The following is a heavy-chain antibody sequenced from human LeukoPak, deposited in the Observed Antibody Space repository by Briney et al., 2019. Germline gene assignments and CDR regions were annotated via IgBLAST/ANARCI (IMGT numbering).Heavy chain of an antibody. J-gene: IGHJ4*02. Sequence: SETLSLTCAVYGGSFSGYYWSWIRQPPGKGLEWIGEINHSGGTNYNPSLKSRVTISVDTSKNQFSLKLSSVTAADTAVYYYARRDIVVVPATKPHTQFDYWGQGTLVTVSS. CDR2: INHSGGT. CDR1: GGSFSGYY. CDR3: ARRDIVVVPATKPHTQFDY. D-gene: IGHD2-2*01. V-gene: IGHV4-34*01.